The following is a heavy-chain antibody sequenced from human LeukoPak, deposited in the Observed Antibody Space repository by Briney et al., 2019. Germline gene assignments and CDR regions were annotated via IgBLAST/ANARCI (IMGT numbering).Heavy chain of an antibody. CDR2: ISGSGGST. V-gene: IGHV3-23*01. CDR1: GFTFSSYA. J-gene: IGHJ4*02. D-gene: IGHD3-9*01. CDR3: AKGRGHVLRYFGWLLDY. Sequence: PGGSLRLSCAASGFTFSSYAMSWVRQAPGKGLEWVSAISGSGGSTYYADSMKGRFTISRDNSKNTLYLQMNSLRAEDTAVYYCAKGRGHVLRYFGWLLDYWGQGTLVTVSS.